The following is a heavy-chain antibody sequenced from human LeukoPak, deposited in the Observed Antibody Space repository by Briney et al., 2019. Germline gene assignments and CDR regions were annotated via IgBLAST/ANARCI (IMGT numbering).Heavy chain of an antibody. V-gene: IGHV3-23*01. Sequence: PGGSLRLSCVASGFSFSYHGMNWGRLAPGKGLEWVSGVSPPGGGTYHADSVKGRFTISRDDSRNTLSLQMNSLRVEDTAVYYCARDLAWGAFDYWGQGILVAVSS. CDR3: ARDLAWGAFDY. CDR1: GFSFSYHG. CDR2: VSPPGGGT. D-gene: IGHD7-27*01. J-gene: IGHJ4*02.